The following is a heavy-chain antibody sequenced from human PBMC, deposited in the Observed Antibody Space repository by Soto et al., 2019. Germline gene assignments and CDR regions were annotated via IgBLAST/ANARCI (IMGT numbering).Heavy chain of an antibody. CDR1: GVFIASDAYY. CDR2: VSHRGNT. V-gene: IGHV4-31*11. D-gene: IGHD3-16*02. Sequence: SETLSLTCGVSGVFIASDAYYWGGIRHHPGKGLEWIGYVSHRGNTYYNPSLKSRLTISLDTSKNQFYLHLTSVTAADTAVYYCARYRFTATWSKFDYWGQGTQVTVSS. CDR3: ARYRFTATWSKFDY. J-gene: IGHJ4*02.